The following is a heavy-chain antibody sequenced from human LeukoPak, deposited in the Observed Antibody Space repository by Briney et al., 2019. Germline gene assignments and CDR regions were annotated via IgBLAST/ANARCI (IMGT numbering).Heavy chain of an antibody. J-gene: IGHJ5*02. D-gene: IGHD3-22*01. CDR3: VRTLGYYDSSVIEGCFDP. Sequence: GGSLRLSCAASGFSFSSYWMSWVRQAPGKGLEWVAHIKQYGSENYFVDSVKGRFTISRDNAKNSLYLQMNSLRAEDTAVYYCVRTLGYYDSSVIEGCFDPWGQGTLVTVSS. V-gene: IGHV3-7*01. CDR2: IKQYGSEN. CDR1: GFSFSSYW.